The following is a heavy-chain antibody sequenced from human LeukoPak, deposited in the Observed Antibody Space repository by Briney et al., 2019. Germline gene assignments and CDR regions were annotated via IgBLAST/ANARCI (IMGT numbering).Heavy chain of an antibody. Sequence: GESLRLSCAASGFTFDDYAMHWVRQAPGKGPEWVSLISGDGGSTYYADSVEGRFIISRDNSKNSLYLQMNSLRTEDTALYYCAKDILLTAMIDYWGQGTLVTVSS. D-gene: IGHD5-18*01. CDR3: AKDILLTAMIDY. CDR2: ISGDGGST. J-gene: IGHJ4*02. CDR1: GFTFDDYA. V-gene: IGHV3-43*02.